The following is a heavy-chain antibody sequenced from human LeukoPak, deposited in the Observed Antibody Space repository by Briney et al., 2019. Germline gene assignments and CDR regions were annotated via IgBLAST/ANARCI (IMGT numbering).Heavy chain of an antibody. CDR3: ARSPYSDHIFFFDH. J-gene: IGHJ4*02. D-gene: IGHD3-9*01. V-gene: IGHV3-23*01. CDR1: GFTFASYA. CDR2: INVPEGKT. Sequence: GGSLRLSCAASGFTFASYAMTWVRQAPGKGLEWVSSINVPEGKTYEADSVKGRFTISRDNSKSMLFLHMTGLRADDSAVYYCARSPYSDHIFFFDHWGRGTLVTVSS.